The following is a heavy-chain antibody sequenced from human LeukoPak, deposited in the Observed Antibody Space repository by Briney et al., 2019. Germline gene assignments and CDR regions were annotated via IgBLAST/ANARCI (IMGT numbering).Heavy chain of an antibody. CDR1: GFTFSDYY. Sequence: GGSLRLSCAASGFTFSDYYMSWIRQAPGKGLEWVSYSSSSSSYTNYADSVKGRFTISRDNAKNSLYLQMNSLRAEDTAVYYCARDAPYYYGSGSYSAAFDPWGQGTLVTVSS. V-gene: IGHV3-11*06. CDR3: ARDAPYYYGSGSYSAAFDP. D-gene: IGHD3-10*01. CDR2: SSSSSSYT. J-gene: IGHJ5*02.